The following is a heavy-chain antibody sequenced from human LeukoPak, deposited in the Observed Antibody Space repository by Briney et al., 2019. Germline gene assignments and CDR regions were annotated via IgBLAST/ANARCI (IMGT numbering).Heavy chain of an antibody. V-gene: IGHV3-23*01. Sequence: GGSLRLSCAASGFTFSRYAMSWVRQAPGKGLEWVSAISGSGGSTYYADSVKGRFTISRDNSKNTLYLQMNSLRAEDTAVYYCAKRRHSSGWYEGTWGQGTLVTVSS. CDR1: GFTFSRYA. J-gene: IGHJ5*02. D-gene: IGHD6-19*01. CDR2: ISGSGGST. CDR3: AKRRHSSGWYEGT.